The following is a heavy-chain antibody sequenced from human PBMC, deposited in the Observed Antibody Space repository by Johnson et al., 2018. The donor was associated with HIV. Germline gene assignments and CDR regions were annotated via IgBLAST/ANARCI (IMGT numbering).Heavy chain of an antibody. D-gene: IGHD6-13*01. V-gene: IGHV3-23*04. CDR1: GFTFSDYA. J-gene: IGHJ3*02. Sequence: VQLVESGGGLVQPGGSLRLSCVVSGFTFSDYAVNWVRQAPGKGLEWVSGISGSGGSTYCADSVKGRFTISRDNSKNTLYLQMDSLRAEDTAVYYCARGEDSSSWSVGAFDIWGQGTMVTVSS. CDR3: ARGEDSSSWSVGAFDI. CDR2: ISGSGGST.